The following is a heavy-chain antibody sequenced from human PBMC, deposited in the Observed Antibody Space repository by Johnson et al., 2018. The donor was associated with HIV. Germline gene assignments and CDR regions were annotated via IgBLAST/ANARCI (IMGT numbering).Heavy chain of an antibody. Sequence: MQLVESGGGLVQPGGSLRLSCAASGFTFSSYWMSWVRQAPGKGLEWVANIKQDGSNKYYADSVKGRFTISRDNSKNTLYLQMNSLRAEDTAVYYCARGMARIAFDIWGQGTMVTVSS. CDR3: ARGMARIAFDI. J-gene: IGHJ3*02. CDR2: IKQDGSNK. V-gene: IGHV3-7*01. D-gene: IGHD5-24*01. CDR1: GFTFSSYW.